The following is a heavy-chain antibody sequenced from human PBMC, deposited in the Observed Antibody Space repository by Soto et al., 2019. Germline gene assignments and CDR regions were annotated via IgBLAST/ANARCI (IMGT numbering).Heavy chain of an antibody. D-gene: IGHD6-19*01. CDR2: FDPEDGET. CDR3: ATPYSSGWYGLYYGMDV. J-gene: IGHJ6*02. Sequence: ASVKVSCKVSGYTLTELSMHWVRQAPGKGLEWMGGFDPEDGETIYAQKFQGRVTMTEDTSTDTAYMELSSLRSEDTAVHYCATPYSSGWYGLYYGMDVWGQGTTVTVSS. CDR1: GYTLTELS. V-gene: IGHV1-24*01.